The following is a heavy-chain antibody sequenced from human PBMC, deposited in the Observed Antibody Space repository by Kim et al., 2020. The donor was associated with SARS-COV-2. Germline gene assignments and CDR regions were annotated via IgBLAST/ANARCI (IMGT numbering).Heavy chain of an antibody. D-gene: IGHD2-2*01. CDR1: GYAFTSYP. V-gene: IGHV7-4-1*02. J-gene: IGHJ4*02. CDR2: IHTSTGNP. Sequence: ASVKVSCKTSGYAFTSYPVNWVRQAPGQGLEWMGWIHTSTGNPTYAPGFTGRLVLSLDTPLSTTYLQISSLKADDTAVYYCARGTIGAAAFHFDSWGQGT. CDR3: ARGTIGAAAFHFDS.